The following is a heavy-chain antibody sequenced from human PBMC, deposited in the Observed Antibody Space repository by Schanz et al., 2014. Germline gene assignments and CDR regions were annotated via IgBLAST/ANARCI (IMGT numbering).Heavy chain of an antibody. J-gene: IGHJ4*02. CDR1: GFTFSKAW. CDR2: TSNDGSFT. V-gene: IGHV3-74*01. D-gene: IGHD4-17*01. Sequence: EVQLVESGGGLVKPGGSLRLSCAASGFTFSKAWMSWVRQAPGKGLVWVSRTSNDGSFTTFADSVKGRFTISRDNAKNTLYLQMNSLRAEDTAVYYCVRDTDYHFDYWGQGTLVTVSS. CDR3: VRDTDYHFDY.